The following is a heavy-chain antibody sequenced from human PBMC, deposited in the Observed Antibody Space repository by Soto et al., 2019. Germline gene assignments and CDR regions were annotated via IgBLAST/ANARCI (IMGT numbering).Heavy chain of an antibody. D-gene: IGHD2-2*01. CDR2: ISSSGSTI. CDR1: GFTFSSYE. CDR3: ARDCSSPSCSPRRDRTYYYYGMDV. Sequence: GGSLRLSCAASGFTFSSYEMNWVRQAPGKGLEWVSYISSSGSTIYYADSVKGRFTISRDNAKNSLYLQMNSLRAEDTAVYYCARDCSSPSCSPRRDRTYYYYGMDVWGQGTTVTVSS. V-gene: IGHV3-48*03. J-gene: IGHJ6*02.